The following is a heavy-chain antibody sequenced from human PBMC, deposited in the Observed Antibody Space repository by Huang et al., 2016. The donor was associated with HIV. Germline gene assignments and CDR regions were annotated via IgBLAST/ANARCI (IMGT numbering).Heavy chain of an antibody. CDR3: AKPLIELRFGERAPYYFDY. V-gene: IGHV3-23*01. J-gene: IGHJ4*02. CDR2: LSGSGSNK. Sequence: VRQAPGWGLELVSVLSGSGSNKHYADSVKGRFIISRDNSKSTLYLQMNSLRAEDSAVYYCAKPLIELRFGERAPYYFDYWGQGTLATVSS. D-gene: IGHD3-10*01.